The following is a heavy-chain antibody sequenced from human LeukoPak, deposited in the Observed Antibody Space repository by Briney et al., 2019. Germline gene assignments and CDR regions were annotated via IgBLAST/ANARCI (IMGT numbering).Heavy chain of an antibody. CDR1: GDSISSHY. CDR2: IYYSGST. D-gene: IGHD1-26*01. V-gene: IGHV4-59*11. J-gene: IGHJ5*02. CDR3: ARASGSYNWFDP. Sequence: SETLSLTCTVFGDSISSHYWSWIRQPPGKGLEWIGYIYYSGSTNYNPSLKSRVTISVDTSKKQFSLKLSSVTAADTAVYYCARASGSYNWFDPWGQGTLVTVSS.